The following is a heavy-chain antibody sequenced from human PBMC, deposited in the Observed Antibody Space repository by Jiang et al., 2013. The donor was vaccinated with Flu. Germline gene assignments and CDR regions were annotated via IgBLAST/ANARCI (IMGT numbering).Heavy chain of an antibody. V-gene: IGHV4-31*03. D-gene: IGHD3-10*01. Sequence: GSGLVKPSQTLSLTCTVSGGSISSGGYYWSWIRQHPGKGLEWIGYIYYSGSTYYNPSLKSRVTISVDTSKNQFSLKLSSVTAADTAVYYCARDLTPYGGRPGFSDVWGQGTTVTVSS. CDR2: IYYSGST. CDR3: ARDLTPYGGRPGFSDV. J-gene: IGHJ6*02. CDR1: GGSISSGGYY.